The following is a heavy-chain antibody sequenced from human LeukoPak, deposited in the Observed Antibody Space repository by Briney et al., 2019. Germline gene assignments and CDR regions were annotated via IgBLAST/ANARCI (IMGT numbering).Heavy chain of an antibody. D-gene: IGHD2-2*01. Sequence: GESLKISCKGSGYSFTSYWIGWVRQMPGKGLEWMGIIYPGDSDTRYSPSFQGQVTISADKSISTAYLQWSSLKASDTAMYYCARQRGYGSSTSCYAENWFDPWGQGTLVTVSS. V-gene: IGHV5-51*01. CDR3: ARQRGYGSSTSCYAENWFDP. CDR1: GYSFTSYW. CDR2: IYPGDSDT. J-gene: IGHJ5*02.